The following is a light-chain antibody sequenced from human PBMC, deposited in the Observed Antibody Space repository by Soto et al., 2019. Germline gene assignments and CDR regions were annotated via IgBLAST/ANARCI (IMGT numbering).Light chain of an antibody. CDR1: QSVRTK. Sequence: EIVMTQSPETLSQSTVPGPYLFCXXSQSVRTKLAWYQQKAGQAPRLLIYGASTRATGIPDRFSGSGSGTEFTLTISSLQSEDFAVYYCQQYNSWPPITFGQGTRLEI. J-gene: IGKJ5*01. CDR3: QQYNSWPPIT. CDR2: GAS. V-gene: IGKV3-15*01.